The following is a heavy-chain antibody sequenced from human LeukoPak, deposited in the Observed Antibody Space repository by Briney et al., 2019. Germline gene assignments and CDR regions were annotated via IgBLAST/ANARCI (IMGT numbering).Heavy chain of an antibody. CDR2: IKQDGSEK. V-gene: IGHV3-7*01. CDR3: ARVGAYYYDSSGYYSSNAFDV. CDR1: GFTFSSYW. J-gene: IGHJ3*01. Sequence: GGSLRLSCAASGFTFSSYWMSWVRQAPGKGLEWVANIKQDGSEKYYVDSVKGRFTISRDNAKNSLYLQLNSLSAEDTAVYYCARVGAYYYDSSGYYSSNAFDVWGQGTMVTVSS. D-gene: IGHD3-22*01.